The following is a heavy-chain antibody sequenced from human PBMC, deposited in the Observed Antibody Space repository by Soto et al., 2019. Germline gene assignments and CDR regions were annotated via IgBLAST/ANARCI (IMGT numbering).Heavy chain of an antibody. CDR1: GGTFSSYR. J-gene: IGHJ4*02. CDR2: IVPIYRTA. D-gene: IGHD6-13*01. CDR3: VRDSGAKLSSS. V-gene: IGHV1-69*13. Sequence: SVQVSCKASGGTFSSYRINWVRQAPGQGLVWVGGIVPIYRTADYAQKFQGRVTITADESARTSYMELRSLKSQDTAVYYCVRDSGAKLSSSWGQGTLVTVSS.